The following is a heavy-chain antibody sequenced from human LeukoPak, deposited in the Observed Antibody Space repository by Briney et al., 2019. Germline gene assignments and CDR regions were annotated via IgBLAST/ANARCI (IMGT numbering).Heavy chain of an antibody. V-gene: IGHV1-8*01. CDR1: GYTFTSYD. Sequence: ASVKVSRKASGYTFTSYDINWVRQATGQGLEWMGWMNPNSGNTGYAQKFQGRVTMTRNTSISTAYMELSSLRSEDTAVYYCARGAYCTNGVCYTDYFDYWGQGTLVTVSS. CDR2: MNPNSGNT. J-gene: IGHJ4*02. D-gene: IGHD2-8*01. CDR3: ARGAYCTNGVCYTDYFDY.